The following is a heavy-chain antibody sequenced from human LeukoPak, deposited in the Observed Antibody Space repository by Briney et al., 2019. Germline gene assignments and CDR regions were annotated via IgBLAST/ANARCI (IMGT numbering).Heavy chain of an antibody. D-gene: IGHD6-19*01. CDR1: GGSVSSHRYY. CDR2: VYYSGST. J-gene: IGHJ4*02. CDR3: ARDRDSVAGTGAYFDY. V-gene: IGHV4-39*07. Sequence: PSETLSLTCTVSGGSVSSHRYYWGWLRQPPGKGLEWIGSVYYSGSTYYDPSLKSRVVISVDTSKNQFSLKLSSVTAADTAVYYCARDRDSVAGTGAYFDYWGQGTLVTVSS.